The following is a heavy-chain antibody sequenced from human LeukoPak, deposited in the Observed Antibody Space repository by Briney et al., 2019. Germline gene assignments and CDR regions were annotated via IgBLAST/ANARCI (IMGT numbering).Heavy chain of an antibody. D-gene: IGHD1-26*01. CDR2: IWYDGSNK. Sequence: GRSLRLSCAASGFTFSSYGMHWVRQAPGKGLGWVAVIWYDGSNKYYADSVKGRFTISRDNSKNTLYLQMNSLRAEDTAVYYCARVNGSYFDYWGQGTLVTVSS. CDR3: ARVNGSYFDY. V-gene: IGHV3-33*01. CDR1: GFTFSSYG. J-gene: IGHJ4*02.